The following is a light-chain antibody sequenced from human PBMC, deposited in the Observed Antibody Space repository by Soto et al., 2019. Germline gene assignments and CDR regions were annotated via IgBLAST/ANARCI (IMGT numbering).Light chain of an antibody. V-gene: IGKV3-20*01. Sequence: PGKRASLSCRASQSVSSGHLAWYQQKPGQAPRLLIYDASSRAAGIPDRFSGSGSGTDFTLTITRLEPEDFAMYYCQRYDSFRTFGQGTKVDI. J-gene: IGKJ1*01. CDR2: DAS. CDR3: QRYDSFRT. CDR1: QSVSSGH.